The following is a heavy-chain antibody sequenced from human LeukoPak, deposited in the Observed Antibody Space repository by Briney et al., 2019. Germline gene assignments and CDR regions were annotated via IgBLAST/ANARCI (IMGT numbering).Heavy chain of an antibody. V-gene: IGHV3-23*01. J-gene: IGHJ4*02. D-gene: IGHD3-9*01. CDR2: ISGSGGST. CDR1: GFTFSSYA. CDR3: ARGPLFRPFDY. Sequence: GGSLRLSCAASGFTFSSYAMSWIRQAPGKGLEWVSAISGSGGSTYYADSVKGRFTISRDNSKNTLYLQMNSLRAEDTAVYYCARGPLFRPFDYWGQGTLVTVSS.